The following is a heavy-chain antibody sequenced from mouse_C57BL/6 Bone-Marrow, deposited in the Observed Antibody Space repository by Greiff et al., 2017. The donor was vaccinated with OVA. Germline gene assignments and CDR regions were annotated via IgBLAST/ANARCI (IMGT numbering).Heavy chain of an antibody. V-gene: IGHV1-55*01. CDR2: IYPGSGST. CDR3: AEAGNYYGSSHFFAY. D-gene: IGHD1-1*01. J-gene: IGHJ3*01. Sequence: QVHVKQPGAELVKPGASVKMSCKASGYTFTSYWITWVKQRPGQGLEWIGDIYPGSGSTNYNEKFKSKATLTVDTSSSTAYMQLSSLTSEDSAVYYCAEAGNYYGSSHFFAYWGQGTLVTVSA. CDR1: GYTFTSYW.